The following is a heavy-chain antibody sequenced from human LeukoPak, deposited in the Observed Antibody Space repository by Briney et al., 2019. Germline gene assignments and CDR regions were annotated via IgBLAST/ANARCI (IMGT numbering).Heavy chain of an antibody. V-gene: IGHV3-30*03. CDR2: ISYDGSNK. CDR3: ARAQLRLAFDY. J-gene: IGHJ4*02. CDR1: GFTFSSYG. Sequence: PGGSLRLSCAASGFTFSSYGMHWVRQAPGKGLEGVAVISYDGSNKYYADSVKGRFTISRDNSKNTLYLQMNSLRAEDTAVYYCARAQLRLAFDYWGQGTLVTVSS. D-gene: IGHD2-2*01.